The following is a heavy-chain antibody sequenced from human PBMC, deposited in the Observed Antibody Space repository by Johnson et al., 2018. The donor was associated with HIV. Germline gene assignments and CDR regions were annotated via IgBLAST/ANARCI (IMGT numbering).Heavy chain of an antibody. CDR1: GFTFSSYG. CDR2: ISYDGSNK. D-gene: IGHD3-3*01. J-gene: IGHJ3*02. V-gene: IGHV3-30*18. Sequence: QVQLVESGGGVVQPGRSLRLSCAASGFTFSSYGMHWVRQAPGKGLEWVAVISYDGSNKYYADSVKGRFTISRDNSKNTLYLQMNSLRAEDTAVDYCAKVRGDFWSGYYGGLNDAFDIWGQGTMVTVSS. CDR3: AKVRGDFWSGYYGGLNDAFDI.